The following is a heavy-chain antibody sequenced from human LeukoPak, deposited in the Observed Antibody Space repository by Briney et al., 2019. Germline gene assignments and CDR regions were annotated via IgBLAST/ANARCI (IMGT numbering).Heavy chain of an antibody. CDR2: IYHSGST. Sequence: PSETLSLTCAVSGGSISSSNWWSWVRQPPGKGLEWIGEIYHSGSTNYNPSLKSRVTISVDKPKNQFSLKLSSVTAADTAVYYCARERPMYYLDYWGQGTLVTVSS. CDR1: GGSISSSNW. J-gene: IGHJ4*02. V-gene: IGHV4-4*02. CDR3: ARERPMYYLDY.